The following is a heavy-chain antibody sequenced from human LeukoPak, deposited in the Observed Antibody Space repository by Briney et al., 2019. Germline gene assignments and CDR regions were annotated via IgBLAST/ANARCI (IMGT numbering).Heavy chain of an antibody. J-gene: IGHJ4*02. CDR3: LRTYYDSSGSFVDY. Sequence: GGSLRLSCAASGFTFSSYGMSWVRQAPRKGLEWVSAISGSGGSTYYADSVKGRFTISRDNSKNTLYLQMNSLRAEDTAVYYCLRTYYDSSGSFVDYWGQGTLVTVSS. D-gene: IGHD3-22*01. CDR1: GFTFSSYG. CDR2: ISGSGGST. V-gene: IGHV3-23*01.